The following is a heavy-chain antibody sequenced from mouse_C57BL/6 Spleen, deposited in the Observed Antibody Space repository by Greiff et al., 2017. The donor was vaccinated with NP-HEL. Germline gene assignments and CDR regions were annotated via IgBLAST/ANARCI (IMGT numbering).Heavy chain of an antibody. CDR1: GYTFTDYE. D-gene: IGHD1-1*01. J-gene: IGHJ4*01. V-gene: IGHV1-15*01. CDR3: TRCNYGSRYAIDY. Sequence: QVQLKQSGAELVRPGASVTLSCKASGYTFTDYEMHWVKQTPVHGLEWIGAIDPETGGTAYNQKFKGKAILTADKSSSTAYMKLRSLTSEDSAVYYFTRCNYGSRYAIDYWGQGTSVTVSS. CDR2: IDPETGGT.